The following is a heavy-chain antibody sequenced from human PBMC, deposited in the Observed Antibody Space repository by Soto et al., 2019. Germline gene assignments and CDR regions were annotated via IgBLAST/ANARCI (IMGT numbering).Heavy chain of an antibody. D-gene: IGHD3-22*01. J-gene: IGHJ4*02. V-gene: IGHV3-33*01. CDR1: GFTFSSYG. Sequence: WGSLRLSCAASGFTFSSYGMHWVRQAPGKGLEWVAVIWYDGSNKYYADSVKGRFTISRDNSKNTLYLQMNSLRAEDTAVYYCARLGYYYDSGGPGPKGYDYWGQGT. CDR3: ARLGYYYDSGGPGPKGYDY. CDR2: IWYDGSNK.